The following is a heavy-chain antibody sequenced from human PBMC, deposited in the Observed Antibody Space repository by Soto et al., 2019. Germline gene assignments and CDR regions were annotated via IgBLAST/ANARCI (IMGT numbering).Heavy chain of an antibody. J-gene: IGHJ1*01. CDR2: IKQDGSEK. D-gene: IGHD2-8*01. Sequence: GGSLRLSCAASGFTFSSYWMSWVRQAPGKGLEWVANIKQDGSEKYYVDSVKGRFTISRDNAKNSLYLQMNSLRAEDTAVYYWARVECTNGVCYYFQHWGQGTLVTVSS. CDR3: ARVECTNGVCYYFQH. CDR1: GFTFSSYW. V-gene: IGHV3-7*01.